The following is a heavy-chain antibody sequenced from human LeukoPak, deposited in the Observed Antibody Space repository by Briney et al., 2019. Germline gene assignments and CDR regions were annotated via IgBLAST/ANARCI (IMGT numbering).Heavy chain of an antibody. V-gene: IGHV5-51*01. CDR1: GYSFTSYW. Sequence: GESLKISCKGSGYSFTSYWIGWVRQMPGKGLEWMGIIYPGDSDTRYSPSFQGQVTISADKSISTAYLQWSSLKASDTAMYYCARHTHHMVLWFGESKYYYYMDVWGKGTTVTVSS. D-gene: IGHD3-10*01. J-gene: IGHJ6*03. CDR2: IYPGDSDT. CDR3: ARHTHHMVLWFGESKYYYYMDV.